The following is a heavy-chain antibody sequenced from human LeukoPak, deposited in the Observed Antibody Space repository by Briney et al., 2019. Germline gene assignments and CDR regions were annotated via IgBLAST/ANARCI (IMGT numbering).Heavy chain of an antibody. D-gene: IGHD3-16*01. V-gene: IGHV4-39*01. Sequence: SETLSLTCTASGGTFSSSAMYWGRIRQPPGKGLEWIGSIYYSGSTYYNPSLKSRVTISVDTSKNQFYLKLSSVTAADTAVYYCARRAFFGGVFDYWGQGTLVTVSS. CDR2: IYYSGST. CDR1: GGTFSSSAMY. CDR3: ARRAFFGGVFDY. J-gene: IGHJ4*02.